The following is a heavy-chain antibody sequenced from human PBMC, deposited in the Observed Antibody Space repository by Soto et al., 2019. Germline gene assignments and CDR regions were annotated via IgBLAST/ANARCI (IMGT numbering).Heavy chain of an antibody. D-gene: IGHD3-22*01. V-gene: IGHV4-39*01. Sequence: SETLSLTCTVSGGSISSSSYYWGWIRQPPGKGLEWIGSIYYSGSTYYNPSLKSRVTISVDTSKNQFSLKLSSVTAADTAVYYCARLVYYDTRGAKFDPWGQGTLVTVSS. J-gene: IGHJ5*02. CDR2: IYYSGST. CDR1: GGSISSSSYY. CDR3: ARLVYYDTRGAKFDP.